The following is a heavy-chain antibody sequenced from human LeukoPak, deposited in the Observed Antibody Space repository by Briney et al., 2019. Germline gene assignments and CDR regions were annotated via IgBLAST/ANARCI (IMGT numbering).Heavy chain of an antibody. V-gene: IGHV3-23*01. CDR3: ATEKGYYYYMDV. J-gene: IGHJ6*03. CDR2: ISRSGGST. CDR1: GFPFSSYA. Sequence: GGSLRLSCAASGFPFSSYALSWVRQAPGKGLDWVSAISRSGGSTYYADSVKGRFTISRDNSKNTLYLQMNRLRAEDTAVYYCATEKGYYYYMDVWGKGTTVTVSS.